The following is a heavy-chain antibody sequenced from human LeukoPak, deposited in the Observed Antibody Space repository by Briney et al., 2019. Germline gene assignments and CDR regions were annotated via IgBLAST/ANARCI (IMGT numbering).Heavy chain of an antibody. CDR1: GYTFTGYD. V-gene: IGHV1-2*02. Sequence: ASVKVSCKASGYTFTGYDMHWVRQAPGQGLEWMGWINPNSGGTNSAQKFQGRVTMTRDTSISTAYMELSRLRSDDTAVYYCARGYCSGGDCYEFDYWGQGTLVTVSS. CDR2: INPNSGGT. J-gene: IGHJ4*02. CDR3: ARGYCSGGDCYEFDY. D-gene: IGHD2-15*01.